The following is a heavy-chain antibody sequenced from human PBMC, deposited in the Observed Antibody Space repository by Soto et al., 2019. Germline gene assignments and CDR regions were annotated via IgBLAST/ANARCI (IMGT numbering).Heavy chain of an antibody. V-gene: IGHV1-46*01. J-gene: IGHJ6*02. CDR2: INPSGGST. Sequence: ASVKVSCKASGYTFTSCYMHWVRQAPGQGLEWMGIINPSGGSTSYAQKFQGRVTMTRDTSTSTVYMELSSLRSEDTAVYYCARVPAADYYYYGMDVWGQGTTVTVSS. D-gene: IGHD2-2*01. CDR1: GYTFTSCY. CDR3: ARVPAADYYYYGMDV.